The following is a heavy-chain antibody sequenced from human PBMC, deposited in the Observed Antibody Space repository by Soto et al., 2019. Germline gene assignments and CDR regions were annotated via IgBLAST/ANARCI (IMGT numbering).Heavy chain of an antibody. CDR3: ARDKYCCGGSCYGGYSYGMDV. D-gene: IGHD2-15*01. J-gene: IGHJ6*02. Sequence: QVQLVQSGAEVKKPGSSVKVSCTASGGTFSSYAISWVRQAPGQGLEWMGGIIPIFGTANYAQKFQGRVTITADESTSTAYMELSSLRSEDTAVYYCARDKYCCGGSCYGGYSYGMDVWGQGTTGNVSS. CDR2: IIPIFGTA. CDR1: GGTFSSYA. V-gene: IGHV1-69*01.